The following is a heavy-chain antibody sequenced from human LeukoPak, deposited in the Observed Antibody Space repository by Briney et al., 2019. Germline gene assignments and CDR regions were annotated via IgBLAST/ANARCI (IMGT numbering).Heavy chain of an antibody. D-gene: IGHD3-22*01. J-gene: IGHJ4*02. Sequence: GRSLRLSCAASGFTFSSYAMHWVRQAPGKGLEWVAVISYDGSNKYYADSVKGRFTISRDNSKNTLYLQMNSLRAEDTAVYYCARGPYYYDSSGYYHGDYWGQGTLVTVSS. CDR2: ISYDGSNK. CDR1: GFTFSSYA. V-gene: IGHV3-30-3*01. CDR3: ARGPYYYDSSGYYHGDY.